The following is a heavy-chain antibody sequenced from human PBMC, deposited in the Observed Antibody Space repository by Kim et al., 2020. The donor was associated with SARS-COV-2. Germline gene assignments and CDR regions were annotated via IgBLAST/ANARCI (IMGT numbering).Heavy chain of an antibody. CDR1: GGSVSSSSYY. V-gene: IGHV4-39*01. J-gene: IGHJ5*02. CDR3: ARRRFGLRYFDWLPARGQFDP. CDR2: IYYSGST. Sequence: SETLSLTCTVSGGSVSSSSYYWGWIRQPPGKGLEWIGSIYYSGSTYYNPSLKSRVTISVDTSKNQFSLKLSSVTAADTAVYYCARRRFGLRYFDWLPARGQFDPWGQGTLVTVSS. D-gene: IGHD3-9*01.